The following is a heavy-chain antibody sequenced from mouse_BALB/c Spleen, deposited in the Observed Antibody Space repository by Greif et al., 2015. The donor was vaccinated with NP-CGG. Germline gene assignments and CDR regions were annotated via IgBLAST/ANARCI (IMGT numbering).Heavy chain of an antibody. D-gene: IGHD2-4*01. CDR1: GFTFSSFG. J-gene: IGHJ4*01. CDR3: ARTYYDYDYAMDY. V-gene: IGHV5-17*02. Sequence: EVQVVESGGGLVQPGGSRKLSCAASGFTFSSFGMHWVRQAPEKGLEWVAYISSGSSTIYYADTVKGRFTISRDNPKNTLFLQMTSLRSEDTAMYYCARTYYDYDYAMDYWGQGTSVTVSS. CDR2: ISSGSSTI.